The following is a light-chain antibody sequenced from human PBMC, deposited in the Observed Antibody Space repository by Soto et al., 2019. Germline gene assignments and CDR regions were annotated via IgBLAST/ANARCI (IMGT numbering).Light chain of an antibody. J-gene: IGLJ2*01. Sequence: QSALTQPRSVSGSPGQSVTISCTGTRSDVGDYKYVSWYQQHPGKVPKVMIYDVSKRPSGVPDRFSGSNSGNTASLTISGLQAEDEADYYCCSYAGSYTLIFGGGTKLTVL. CDR1: RSDVGDYKY. V-gene: IGLV2-11*01. CDR2: DVS. CDR3: CSYAGSYTLI.